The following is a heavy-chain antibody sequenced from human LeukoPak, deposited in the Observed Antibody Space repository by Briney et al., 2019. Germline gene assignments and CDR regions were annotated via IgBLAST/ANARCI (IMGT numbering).Heavy chain of an antibody. J-gene: IGHJ6*02. V-gene: IGHV3-74*01. CDR3: ARAYCSGGSCPNGINV. Sequence: GGPLRLSCAASGFTFSSYWMHWVRQAPGKGLVWVSRINTDGSSTRYADSVKGRFTISRDNAKNTLYLQMNSLRAEDTAVYYCARAYCSGGSCPNGINVWGQGTTVTVSS. D-gene: IGHD2-15*01. CDR2: INTDGSST. CDR1: GFTFSSYW.